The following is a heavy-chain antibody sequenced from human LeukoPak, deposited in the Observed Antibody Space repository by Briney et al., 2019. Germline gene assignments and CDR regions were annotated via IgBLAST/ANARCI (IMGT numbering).Heavy chain of an antibody. D-gene: IGHD2-21*01. CDR1: GFTFSQFG. Sequence: RGSLRPSCATSGFTFSQFGMTWVRQPPGKGLEWVASFDGNAHGTYFADSVKGRCTISSDNSKNTVYLQMNSLRADDTAIYYCAKARIIAVGWAQFDSWGQGSLVTVSS. CDR3: AKARIIAVGWAQFDS. J-gene: IGHJ4*02. CDR2: FDGNAHGT. V-gene: IGHV3-23*01.